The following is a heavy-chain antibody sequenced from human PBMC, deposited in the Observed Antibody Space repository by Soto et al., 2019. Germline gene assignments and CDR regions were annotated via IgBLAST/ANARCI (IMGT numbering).Heavy chain of an antibody. Sequence: EVQLLESGGDLIQPGGSLRLSCAVSGFTFSSHAMTWVRQAPGKGLEWVSGINVGGTTYYADSVKGRFTISRDNSKNTLFLQMNSLRGEDTAIYYCAKGRYNGNFLFDYWGQGTLVTVSS. V-gene: IGHV3-23*01. CDR2: INVGGTT. D-gene: IGHD3-10*01. CDR3: AKGRYNGNFLFDY. J-gene: IGHJ4*01. CDR1: GFTFSSHA.